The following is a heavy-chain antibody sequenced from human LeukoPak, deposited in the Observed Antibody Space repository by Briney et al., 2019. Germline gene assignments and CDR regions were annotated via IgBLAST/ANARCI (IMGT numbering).Heavy chain of an antibody. CDR3: ARGITSRPRRYDVRNFDY. D-gene: IGHD5-12*01. CDR2: IKEDGSEK. J-gene: IGHJ4*02. CDR1: GFTFNMFS. V-gene: IGHV3-7*01. Sequence: PGGSLRLSCAASGFTFNMFSMSWVRQAPGKGLEWVATIKEDGSEKYYVDSVKGRFTISRDNAKNSLFLQMNSLRVEDTAVYYCARGITSRPRRYDVRNFDYWGQGTPVTVSS.